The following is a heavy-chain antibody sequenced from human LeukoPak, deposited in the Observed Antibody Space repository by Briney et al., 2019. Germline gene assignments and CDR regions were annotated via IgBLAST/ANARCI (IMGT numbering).Heavy chain of an antibody. Sequence: GASVKVSCKASGYTFTSYGISWVRQAPGQGLEWMGWISAYNGNTNYAQKLQGRVTMTTDTSTSTAYMELRSLRSDDTAVYYCAREVAAAGPKFLDYWGQGTLVTVSS. CDR3: AREVAAAGPKFLDY. J-gene: IGHJ4*02. CDR1: GYTFTSYG. CDR2: ISAYNGNT. V-gene: IGHV1-18*04. D-gene: IGHD6-13*01.